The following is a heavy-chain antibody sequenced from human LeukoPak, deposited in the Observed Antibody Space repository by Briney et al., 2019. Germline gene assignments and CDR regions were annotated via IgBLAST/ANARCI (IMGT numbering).Heavy chain of an antibody. J-gene: IGHJ5*02. D-gene: IGHD3-10*01. Sequence: ASVKVSCKASGYTFTSYGISWVRQAPGQGLEWMGWISAYNGNTNYAQKLQGRVTMTTDTSTSTAYMELRSLRSDDTAVYYCAKAPGGSGSFLYNWFDPWGQGTLVTVSS. CDR2: ISAYNGNT. CDR3: AKAPGGSGSFLYNWFDP. V-gene: IGHV1-18*01. CDR1: GYTFTSYG.